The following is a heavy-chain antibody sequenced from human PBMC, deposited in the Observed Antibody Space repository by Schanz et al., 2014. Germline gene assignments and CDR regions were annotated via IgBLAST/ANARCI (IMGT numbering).Heavy chain of an antibody. Sequence: EVHLLESGGGLVPPGGSLRLSCAASGFTFSAYYMDWVRQAPGKGLEWVSLISDSGDTAYYADSVKGRFTISRDNFKGALYLQMSSLRAEDTAVYYCAKSLESCPGGRCSRGYFDYWGQGTLVTVSS. CDR1: GFTFSAYY. V-gene: IGHV3-23*01. CDR3: AKSLESCPGGRCSRGYFDY. J-gene: IGHJ4*02. D-gene: IGHD2-8*02. CDR2: ISDSGDTA.